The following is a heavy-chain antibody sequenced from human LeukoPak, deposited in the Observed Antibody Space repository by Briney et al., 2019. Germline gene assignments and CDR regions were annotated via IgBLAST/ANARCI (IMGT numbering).Heavy chain of an antibody. Sequence: GGSLRLSCAASEFDFSFYWMTWVRQAPGKGLEWVANIKQDGSEKYYVDSVKGRFIISRDNAKNSLYLQMNSLRAEDTAMYYCARVVAGSTGCVDFWGQGTLVTVSS. CDR2: IKQDGSEK. CDR1: EFDFSFYW. V-gene: IGHV3-7*03. J-gene: IGHJ4*02. D-gene: IGHD2-15*01. CDR3: ARVVAGSTGCVDF.